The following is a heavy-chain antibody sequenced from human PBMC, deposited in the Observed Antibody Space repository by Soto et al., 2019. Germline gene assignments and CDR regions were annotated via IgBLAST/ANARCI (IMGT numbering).Heavy chain of an antibody. CDR2: IYYSGST. J-gene: IGHJ5*02. V-gene: IGHV4-39*01. CDR1: GGSISSSSYY. CDR3: AGIPAAIGVGWFDP. D-gene: IGHD2-2*02. Sequence: QLQLQESGPGLVKPSETLSLTCTVSGGSISSSSYYWGWIRQPPGKGLEWIGSIYYSGSTYYNPSLKSRVTISVDTSKNQFSLKLSSVTASDTAVYYCAGIPAAIGVGWFDPWGQGTLVTVSS.